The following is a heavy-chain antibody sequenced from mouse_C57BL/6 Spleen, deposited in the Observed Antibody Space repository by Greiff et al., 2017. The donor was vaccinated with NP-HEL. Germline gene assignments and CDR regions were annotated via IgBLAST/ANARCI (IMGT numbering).Heavy chain of an antibody. CDR2: ISYDGSN. V-gene: IGHV3-6*01. CDR1: GYSITSGYY. CDR3: AREGYAMDY. Sequence: QLQESGPGLVKPSQSLSLTCSVTGYSITSGYYWNWIRQFPGNKLEWMGYISYDGSNNYNPSLKNRISITRDTSKNQFFLKLNSVTTEDTATYYCAREGYAMDYWGQGTSVTVSS. J-gene: IGHJ4*01.